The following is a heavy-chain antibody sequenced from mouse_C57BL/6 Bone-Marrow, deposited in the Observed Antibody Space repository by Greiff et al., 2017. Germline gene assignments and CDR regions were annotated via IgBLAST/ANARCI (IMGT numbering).Heavy chain of an antibody. V-gene: IGHV5-15*01. CDR1: GFTFSDYG. CDR3: ARDKGGFFDV. CDR2: LSNLAYST. Sequence: EVQRVESGGGLVQPGGSLKLSCAASGFTFSDYGMAWVRQAPRKGPEWVAFLSNLAYSTYYADPVTGRFTIYRENAKNNLYLEMSSLRAEDTAMCYCARDKGGFFDVWGPGTTRTVSS. D-gene: IGHD1-1*02. J-gene: IGHJ2*01.